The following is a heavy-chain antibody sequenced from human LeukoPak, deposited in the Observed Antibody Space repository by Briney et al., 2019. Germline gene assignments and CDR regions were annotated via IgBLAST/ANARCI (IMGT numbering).Heavy chain of an antibody. CDR3: TRDPYYYDSSGSYDY. CDR1: GFTSGDYA. J-gene: IGHJ4*02. D-gene: IGHD3-22*01. V-gene: IGHV3-49*05. CDR2: IRSKAYGGTT. Sequence: KPGRSLRLSCTASGFTSGDYAMSWFRQAPGKGLEWVGFIRSKAYGGTTEYAASVKGRFTISRDDSKSIAYLQMNSLKTEDTAVYYCTRDPYYYDSSGSYDYWGQGTLVTVSS.